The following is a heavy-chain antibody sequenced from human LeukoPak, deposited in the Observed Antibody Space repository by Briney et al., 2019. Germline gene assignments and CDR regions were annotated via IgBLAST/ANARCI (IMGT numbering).Heavy chain of an antibody. CDR3: GTPQYYGLGNFPLYFDY. CDR2: IIPIFGTA. J-gene: IGHJ4*02. D-gene: IGHD3-10*01. CDR1: GGTFSSYA. Sequence: GSSVKVSCKASGGTFSSYAISWVRQAPGQGLKWMGGIIPIFGTANYAQKFQGRVTITTDESTSTAYMELSSLRSEDTAVYYCGTPQYYGLGNFPLYFDYWGQGTLVTVSP. V-gene: IGHV1-69*05.